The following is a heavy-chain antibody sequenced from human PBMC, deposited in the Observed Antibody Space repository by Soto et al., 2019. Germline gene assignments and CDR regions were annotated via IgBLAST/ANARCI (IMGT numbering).Heavy chain of an antibody. D-gene: IGHD6-19*01. CDR3: AREANGWYGNFDY. V-gene: IGHV3-33*01. CDR2: IWYDGSNK. Sequence: QVQLVESGGGVVQPGRSLRLSCAASGFTFSSYGMHWVRQAPGKGLEWVAVIWYDGSNKYYADSVKGRFTISRDNSKNTLYLQMNSLRAEDTAVYYCAREANGWYGNFDYLGQGTLVTVSS. J-gene: IGHJ4*02. CDR1: GFTFSSYG.